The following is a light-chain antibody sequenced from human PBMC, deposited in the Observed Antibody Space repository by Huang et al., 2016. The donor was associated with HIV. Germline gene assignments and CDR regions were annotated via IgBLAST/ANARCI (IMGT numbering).Light chain of an antibody. V-gene: IGKV1-39*01. CDR2: SAS. CDR1: QSIRKF. J-gene: IGKJ1*01. Sequence: DIQMTQSPSSLSASVGDRVTIACRASQSIRKFLNWYQQKPGKAPKLLMYSASSLQSGVPSRFSGSGSGTDFTLTITSLQPEDFATYYCQQTDNIPRTFGQGTKVVIK. CDR3: QQTDNIPRT.